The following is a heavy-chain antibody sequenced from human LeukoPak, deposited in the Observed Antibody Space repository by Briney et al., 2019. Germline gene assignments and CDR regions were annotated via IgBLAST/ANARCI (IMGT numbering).Heavy chain of an antibody. CDR2: INPNSGGT. V-gene: IGHV1-2*04. D-gene: IGHD2-15*01. Sequence: AAVKVSCKASGYTFTGYYMHWVRQAPGQGLEWMGWINPNSGGTNYAQKFQGWVTMTRDTSISTAYMELSRLRSDDTAVYYCARGPKVVVVAATLSPYYYYGMDVWGKGTTVTVSS. J-gene: IGHJ6*04. CDR1: GYTFTGYY. CDR3: ARGPKVVVVAATLSPYYYYGMDV.